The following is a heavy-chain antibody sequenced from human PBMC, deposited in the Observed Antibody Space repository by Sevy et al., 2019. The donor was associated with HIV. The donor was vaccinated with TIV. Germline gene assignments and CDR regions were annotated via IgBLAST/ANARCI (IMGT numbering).Heavy chain of an antibody. CDR3: AIDLQTALAIVVVPAAIGLDY. CDR2: ISGSGGST. J-gene: IGHJ4*02. D-gene: IGHD2-2*03. Sequence: GGSLRLSCAASGFTFSSYAMSWVRQAPGKGLEWVSAISGSGGSTYYADSVKDRFTISRDNSKNTLYLQMNSLRAEDTAVYYCAIDLQTALAIVVVPAAIGLDYWGQGTLVTVSS. V-gene: IGHV3-23*01. CDR1: GFTFSSYA.